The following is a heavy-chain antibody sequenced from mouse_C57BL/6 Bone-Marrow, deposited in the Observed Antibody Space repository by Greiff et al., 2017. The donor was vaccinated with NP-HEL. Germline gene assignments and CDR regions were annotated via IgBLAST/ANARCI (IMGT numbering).Heavy chain of an antibody. D-gene: IGHD1-1*01. V-gene: IGHV1-15*01. Sequence: QVQLQQSGAELVRPGASVTLSCKASGSTFPDYEMHWVKQTPVHGLEWIGAIDPETGGTAYNQKFKGKAILTADKSSSTAYMELRSLTSEDSAVYYCTRKFITTGGVYWYFDVWGTGTTVTVSS. J-gene: IGHJ1*03. CDR3: TRKFITTGGVYWYFDV. CDR1: GSTFPDYE. CDR2: IDPETGGT.